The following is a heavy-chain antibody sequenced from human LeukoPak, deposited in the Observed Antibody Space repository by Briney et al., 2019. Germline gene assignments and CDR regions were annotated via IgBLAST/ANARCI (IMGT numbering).Heavy chain of an antibody. CDR3: ASYGEKSYDFWSGYPNNWFDP. D-gene: IGHD3-3*01. Sequence: GESLKISCKGSGYSFTSYWIGWVRQMPGKGLEWVGIIYPGDSDTRYSPSFQGQVTISADKSISTACLQWSSLKVSDTAMSYSASYGEKSYDFWSGYPNNWFDPWGQGTLVTVSS. V-gene: IGHV5-51*01. J-gene: IGHJ5*02. CDR2: IYPGDSDT. CDR1: GYSFTSYW.